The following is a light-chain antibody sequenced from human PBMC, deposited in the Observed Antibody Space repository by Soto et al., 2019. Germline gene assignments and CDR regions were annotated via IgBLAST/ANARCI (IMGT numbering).Light chain of an antibody. CDR3: QQSYSTPRT. V-gene: IGKV1-39*01. J-gene: IGKJ1*01. CDR1: QSISSY. Sequence: DIQMTQSPSSLSASVGDRVTITCRASQSISSYLNWYQQKPGKAPKLLIYAASSLQSVFPSRFSGSGSGTDFTLTISSLQPEDFATYYCQQSYSTPRTFGQGTKVEIK. CDR2: AAS.